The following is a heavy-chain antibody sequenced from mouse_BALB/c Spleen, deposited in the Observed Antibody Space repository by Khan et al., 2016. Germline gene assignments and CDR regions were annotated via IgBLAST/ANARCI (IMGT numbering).Heavy chain of an antibody. J-gene: IGHJ2*01. CDR1: GYSITSDYA. Sequence: EVQLQESGPGLVKPSQSLSLTCTVTGYSITSDYAWNWIRQFPGHKLEWMGYISYSGSTSYNPSLKSRISITRDTSKNQFFLQLNSVTTEDTATXYCARNYFFDYWGQGTTLTVSS. CDR2: ISYSGST. CDR3: ARNYFFDY. V-gene: IGHV3-2*02.